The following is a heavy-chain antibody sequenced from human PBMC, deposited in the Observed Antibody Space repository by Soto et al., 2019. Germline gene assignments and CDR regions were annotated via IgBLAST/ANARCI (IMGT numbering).Heavy chain of an antibody. CDR2: INPSGGST. J-gene: IGHJ4*02. CDR3: ARGFYYDTSGIDFDS. Sequence: QVQLVQSGAEMKKPGASVKGACKASGYNFTSYYMHWVRQAPGQGLEWMGIINPSGGSTISAQKFQGRVTMTRDTSTSTVYMDLSSLRFEDTAIYFCARGFYYDTSGIDFDSWGQGTLVTVSS. V-gene: IGHV1-46*01. D-gene: IGHD3-22*01. CDR1: GYNFTSYY.